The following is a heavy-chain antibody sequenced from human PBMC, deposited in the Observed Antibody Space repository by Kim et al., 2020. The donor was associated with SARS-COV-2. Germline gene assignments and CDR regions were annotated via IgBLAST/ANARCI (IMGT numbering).Heavy chain of an antibody. D-gene: IGHD5-12*01. CDR2: ITDVRTT. V-gene: IGHV3-23*01. CDR1: GFSLSIYA. J-gene: IGHJ4*02. CDR3: ARVRESSGWAKYAY. Sequence: GGSLRLSCAASGFSLSIYAMAWVRQAPGLGLEWVSSITDVRTTYYADSVKGRFTISSDDSKNTLFLQMTSLRADDTAIYYCARVRESSGWAKYAYWGQGTLVTVSS.